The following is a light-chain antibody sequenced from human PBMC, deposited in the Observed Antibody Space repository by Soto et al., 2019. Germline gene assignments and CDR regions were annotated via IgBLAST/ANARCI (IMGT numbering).Light chain of an antibody. Sequence: EIVLTQSPGTLSLSPGERATLSCRASQSVSSSYLAWYQQKPGQAPRLLIYGASSRATGIADRFSGSGSGTAFTLTICSREPEVLAVYYCQRYGSSETFGQGTKTEIK. CDR2: GAS. CDR1: QSVSSSY. J-gene: IGKJ1*01. CDR3: QRYGSSET. V-gene: IGKV3-20*01.